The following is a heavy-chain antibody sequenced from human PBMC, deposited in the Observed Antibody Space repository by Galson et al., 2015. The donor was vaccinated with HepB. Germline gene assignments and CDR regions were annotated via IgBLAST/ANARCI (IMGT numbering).Heavy chain of an antibody. CDR3: ARHEITMVRGVIMSFGY. CDR1: DYSFTTYW. D-gene: IGHD3-10*01. CDR2: IYFGDSHT. V-gene: IGHV5-51*07. J-gene: IGHJ4*02. Sequence: QSGAEVKKPGESLKISCQAPSDYSFTTYWIAWVHQMSGQGLEWMGMIYFGDSHTRYSPSFQGQVSISADKSISTAYLQWSSLKASDTAMYYCARHEITMVRGVIMSFGYWGQGTLVTVSS.